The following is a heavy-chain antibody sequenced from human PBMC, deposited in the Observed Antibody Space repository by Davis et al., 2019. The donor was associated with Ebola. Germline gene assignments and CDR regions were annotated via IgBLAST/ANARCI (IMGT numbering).Heavy chain of an antibody. J-gene: IGHJ4*02. CDR3: ARDLPYYDILTGYLDY. Sequence: GESLKISCAASGFTFSSYAMHWVRQAPGKGLEWVAVISYDGSNKYYADSVKGRFTISRDNSKNTLYLQMNSLRAEDTAVYYCARDLPYYDILTGYLDYWGQGTLVTVSS. CDR2: ISYDGSNK. V-gene: IGHV3-30-3*01. CDR1: GFTFSSYA. D-gene: IGHD3-9*01.